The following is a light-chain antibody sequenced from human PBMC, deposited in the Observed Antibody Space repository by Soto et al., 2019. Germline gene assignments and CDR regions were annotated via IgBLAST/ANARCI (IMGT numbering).Light chain of an antibody. CDR2: DAS. J-gene: IGKJ5*01. CDR1: QSVSSY. Sequence: EIVLTQSQSTLSGSPGGRATPSCRASQSVSSYLAWYQQKPGQAPRLLIYDASNRATGIPARFSGGASGTDSTLTISSLEPEDFAVYYCQQRSNWITFGQGTRLEIK. CDR3: QQRSNWIT. V-gene: IGKV3-11*01.